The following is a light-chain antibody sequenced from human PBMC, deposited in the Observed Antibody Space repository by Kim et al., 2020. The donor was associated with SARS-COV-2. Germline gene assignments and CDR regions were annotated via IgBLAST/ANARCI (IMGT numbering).Light chain of an antibody. CDR2: GAS. CDR1: QSVSSN. J-gene: IGKJ4*01. CDR3: KQYNNWQTLT. V-gene: IGKV3-15*01. Sequence: EIVMTQSPATLSVSPGERATLSCRASQSVSSNLAWYQQKPGQAPRLLIYGASTRATGIPARFSGSGSGTEFTLTISSLQSEDFAVYYCKQYNNWQTLTFGGGTKVEI.